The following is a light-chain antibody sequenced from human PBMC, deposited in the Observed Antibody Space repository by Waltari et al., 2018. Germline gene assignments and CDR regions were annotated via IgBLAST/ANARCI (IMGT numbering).Light chain of an antibody. CDR3: HQHYTTPWT. J-gene: IGKJ1*01. Sequence: DIVMTQSPDSLAVSLGEGATINCKSSQTVLYRDNNKNYLTWYQQKPGQPPKLLFSWASIRESGVPDRLSASGSGTDFTLTISSLQAEDVAVYYCHQHYTTPWTFGQGTKVEIK. CDR1: QTVLYRDNNKNY. V-gene: IGKV4-1*01. CDR2: WAS.